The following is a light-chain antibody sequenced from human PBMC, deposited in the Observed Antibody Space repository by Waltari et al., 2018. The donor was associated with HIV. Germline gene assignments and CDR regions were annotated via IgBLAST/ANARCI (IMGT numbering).Light chain of an antibody. CDR1: QSIGSS. Sequence: EIKMAQSPSSVTGSVGDRVTITCRTSQSIGSSLAWYQIQPGEAPKLLIFGASRLENGVPPRFVGSGSGTEFALTISSLQTEDSATYYCQQADSFPHTFGGGTKVEV. CDR3: QQADSFPHT. J-gene: IGKJ4*01. CDR2: GAS. V-gene: IGKV1-12*01.